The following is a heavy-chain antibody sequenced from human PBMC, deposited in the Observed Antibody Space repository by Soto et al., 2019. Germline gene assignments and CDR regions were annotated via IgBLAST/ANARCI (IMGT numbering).Heavy chain of an antibody. CDR3: ANALWFGDRYPYYYGMDV. V-gene: IGHV3-23*01. J-gene: IGHJ6*02. Sequence: GGSLRLSCAASGFTFSSYAMSWVRQAPGKGLEWVSAISGSGGSTYYADSVKGRFTISRDNSKNTLYLQMNSLGAEDTAVYYCANALWFGDRYPYYYGMDVWGQGTTVTVSS. CDR2: ISGSGGST. CDR1: GFTFSSYA. D-gene: IGHD3-10*01.